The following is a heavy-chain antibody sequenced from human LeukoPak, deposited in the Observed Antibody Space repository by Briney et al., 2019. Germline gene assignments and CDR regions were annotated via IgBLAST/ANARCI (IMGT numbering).Heavy chain of an antibody. V-gene: IGHV1-18*01. CDR1: GYTFTSYG. CDR3: ARAPHYYDSKDY. Sequence: ASVKVSCKASGYTFTSYGISWVRQAPGQGLEWMGWISAYNGNTNYAQKLQGRVTMTTDTSTSTAYMELRGLRSDDTAVYYCARAPHYYDSKDYWGQGTLVTVSS. D-gene: IGHD3-22*01. CDR2: ISAYNGNT. J-gene: IGHJ4*02.